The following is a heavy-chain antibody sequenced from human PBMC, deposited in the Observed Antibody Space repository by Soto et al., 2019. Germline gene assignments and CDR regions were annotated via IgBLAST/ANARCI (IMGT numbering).Heavy chain of an antibody. V-gene: IGHV4-4*02. J-gene: IGHJ4*02. CDR1: GDSVSSPYY. Sequence: QVQLQESGPGLVKPSGTLSLTCAVSGDSVSSPYYWCWVRQPPGKGLEWIGEVFHTGTNSYNPSLRSRVTISMDKSNNQFSLDLSYVTAADTAVYYCARSAGWYAVHSWGPGTLVIVSS. CDR2: VFHTGTN. D-gene: IGHD6-19*01. CDR3: ARSAGWYAVHS.